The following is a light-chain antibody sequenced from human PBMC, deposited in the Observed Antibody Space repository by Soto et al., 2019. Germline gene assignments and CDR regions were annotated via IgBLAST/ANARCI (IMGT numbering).Light chain of an antibody. V-gene: IGLV2-8*01. CDR1: SSDAGGYNY. CDR3: SSFADTYNYV. CDR2: EVS. J-gene: IGLJ1*01. Sequence: QSALTQPPSASGSPGQSVTISCTGASSDAGGYNYVSWYRQHPGKAPKLLIFEVSKRPSGIPDRFSGSKSGNTASLTVSGLQAEDEADYYCSSFADTYNYVFGTGTKLTVL.